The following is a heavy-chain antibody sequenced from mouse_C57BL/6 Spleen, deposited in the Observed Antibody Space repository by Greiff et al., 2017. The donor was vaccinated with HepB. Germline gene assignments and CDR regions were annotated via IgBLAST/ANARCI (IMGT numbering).Heavy chain of an antibody. D-gene: IGHD2-3*01. CDR2: IYPGSGST. CDR1: GYTFTSYW. J-gene: IGHJ4*01. Sequence: VQLQQPGAELVKPGASVKMSCKASGYTFTSYWITWVKQRPGQGLEWIGDIYPGSGSTNYNEKFKSKATLTVDTSSSTAYMQLSSLTSEDSADYYCSRSDGCRYAMDYWGQGTSVTVSS. CDR3: SRSDGCRYAMDY. V-gene: IGHV1-55*01.